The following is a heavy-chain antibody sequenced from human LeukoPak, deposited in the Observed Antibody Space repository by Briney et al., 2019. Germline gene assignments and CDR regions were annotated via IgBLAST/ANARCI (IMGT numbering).Heavy chain of an antibody. Sequence: GGSLRLSCAGSGFTFSTYSMTWVRQGPGKGLEWVSSIYNSGSKTFYADSVKGRFTISRDNSKNTVYLQMNSLRVEDTAVYYCAKDVVPDSGWGLDYWGQGTLVTVSS. D-gene: IGHD6-19*01. CDR3: AKDVVPDSGWGLDY. V-gene: IGHV3-23*01. J-gene: IGHJ4*02. CDR2: IYNSGSKT. CDR1: GFTFSTYS.